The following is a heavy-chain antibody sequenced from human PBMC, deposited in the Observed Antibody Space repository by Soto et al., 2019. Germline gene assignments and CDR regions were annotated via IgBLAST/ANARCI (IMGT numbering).Heavy chain of an antibody. J-gene: IGHJ4*02. CDR2: ISSSSSYI. CDR3: ARAPSVGYNYGYFDY. CDR1: GFTFSSYS. Sequence: PGGSLRLSCAASGFTFSSYSMNWVRQAPGKGLEWVSSISSSSSYIYYADSVKGRFTISRDNAKNSLYLQMNSLRAEDTAVYYCARAPSVGYNYGYFDYWGQGTLVTVSS. V-gene: IGHV3-21*01. D-gene: IGHD5-12*01.